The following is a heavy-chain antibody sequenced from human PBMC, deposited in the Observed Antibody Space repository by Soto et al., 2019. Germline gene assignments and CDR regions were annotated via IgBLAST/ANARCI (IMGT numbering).Heavy chain of an antibody. CDR2: IYYSGST. V-gene: IGHV4-59*08. D-gene: IGHD3-3*01. CDR1: GGSISSYY. CDR3: ARRYPYYDFWSGIYYYYYMDV. J-gene: IGHJ6*03. Sequence: PSETLSLTCTVSGGSISSYYWSWIRQPPGKGLEWIGYIYYSGSTNYNPSLKSRVTISVDTSKNQFSLKLSSVTAADTAVYYCARRYPYYDFWSGIYYYYYMDVWGKGTTVTVSS.